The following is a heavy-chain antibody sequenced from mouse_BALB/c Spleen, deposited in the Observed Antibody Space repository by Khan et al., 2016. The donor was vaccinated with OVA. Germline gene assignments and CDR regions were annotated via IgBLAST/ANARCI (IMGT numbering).Heavy chain of an antibody. D-gene: IGHD1-1*01. V-gene: IGHV5-6*01. Sequence: EVQGVESGGDLVKPGGSLKLSCAASGFTFSTYGMSWVRQTPDKRLECVATISSGGSYTYYPDSVKGRFTISRDNAKKTLYQQMRSLKSDDTAMYYCARLAYYYNSEGFAYWGQGTLVTVSA. CDR2: ISSGGSYT. J-gene: IGHJ3*01. CDR3: ARLAYYYNSEGFAY. CDR1: GFTFSTYG.